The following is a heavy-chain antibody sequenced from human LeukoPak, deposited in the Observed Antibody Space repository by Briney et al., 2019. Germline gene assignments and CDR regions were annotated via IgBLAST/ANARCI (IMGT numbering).Heavy chain of an antibody. CDR1: GGSISSGGYS. D-gene: IGHD2-2*01. Sequence: PSETLSLTCAASGGSISSGGYSWSWIRQPPGKGLEWIGYIYHSGSTYYNPSLKSRVTISVDRSKNQFSLKLSSVTAADTAVYYCARVSVVPAATQFTRVVEKYYFDYWGQGTLVTVSS. V-gene: IGHV4-30-2*01. CDR3: ARVSVVPAATQFTRVVEKYYFDY. CDR2: IYHSGST. J-gene: IGHJ4*02.